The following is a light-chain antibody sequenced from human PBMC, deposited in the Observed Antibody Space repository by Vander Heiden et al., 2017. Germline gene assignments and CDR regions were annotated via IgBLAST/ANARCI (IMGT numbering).Light chain of an antibody. J-gene: IGLJ2*01. V-gene: IGLV2-11*01. CDR1: SSDIGAYNY. Sequence: QSALTQPRSVSGSPGQSVTIACTGTSSDIGAYNYVSWYQHYSNNAPKLVISDVNQRPSGVPDRFSGSKSGTTASLTISGLQADDEADYYCSSFAGTDTYVVFGGGTKLTVL. CDR2: DVN. CDR3: SSFAGTDTYVV.